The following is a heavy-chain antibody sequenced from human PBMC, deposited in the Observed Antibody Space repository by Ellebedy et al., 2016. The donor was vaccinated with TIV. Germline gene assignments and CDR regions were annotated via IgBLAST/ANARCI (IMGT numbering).Heavy chain of an antibody. D-gene: IGHD2-2*01. CDR3: ARYCTSTSCSYDYYYGMDV. Sequence: GGSLRLSXAASGFTSSNYWMNWVRQAPGKGLEWVATINQDGNSIYYVESVKGRFTISRDNAKNSLSLQMNSLRAEDTAVYYCARYCTSTSCSYDYYYGMDVWGQGTTVTVSS. J-gene: IGHJ6*02. CDR2: INQDGNSI. CDR1: GFTSSNYW. V-gene: IGHV3-7*03.